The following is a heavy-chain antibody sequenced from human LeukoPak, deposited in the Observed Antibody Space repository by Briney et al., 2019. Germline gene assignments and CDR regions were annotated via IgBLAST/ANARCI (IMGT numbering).Heavy chain of an antibody. J-gene: IGHJ6*02. Sequence: SETLSLTCDVFGGTLTQYFWTWIRQSPGKGLEWIGEIYEYTGNTTYNPPLNTRVSTSQEKSKTQFSLEMRSVPPAATAVYYCARCRIAKIVVVHSFHYGMDVWGQGTTVTVSS. CDR3: ARCRIAKIVVVHSFHYGMDV. CDR1: GGTLTQYF. D-gene: IGHD3-22*01. V-gene: IGHV4-34*01. CDR2: IYEYTGNT.